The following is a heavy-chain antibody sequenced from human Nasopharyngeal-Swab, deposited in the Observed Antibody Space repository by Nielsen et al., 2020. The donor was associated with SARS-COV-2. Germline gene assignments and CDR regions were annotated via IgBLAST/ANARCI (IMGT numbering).Heavy chain of an antibody. CDR3: ARMMAGYGGYLQN. V-gene: IGHV1-8*01. D-gene: IGHD5-12*01. CDR2: TQLNNAKT. CDR1: GYTFTSYD. J-gene: IGHJ1*01. Sequence: ASVKVSCKASGYTFTSYDINWVRQAPGHGLEWLGRTQLNNAKTVYAQKFQGRVTMTWNTSITTAYMRLSGLRSDDTAVYYCARMMAGYGGYLQNWGQGTLVTVSS.